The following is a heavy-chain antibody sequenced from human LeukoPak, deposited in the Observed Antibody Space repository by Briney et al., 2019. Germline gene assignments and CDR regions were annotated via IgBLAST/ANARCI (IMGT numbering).Heavy chain of an antibody. CDR2: INPNSGGT. Sequence: ASVKVSCKASGYTFTGYYMHWVRQAPGQGLEWMGWINPNSGGTNYAQKFQGRVTMTRDRSISTAYMEVSRLRSDDTAVYYCARSPMAMAGGIDYWGQGTLVTVSS. D-gene: IGHD6-19*01. CDR3: ARSPMAMAGGIDY. CDR1: GYTFTGYY. J-gene: IGHJ4*02. V-gene: IGHV1-2*02.